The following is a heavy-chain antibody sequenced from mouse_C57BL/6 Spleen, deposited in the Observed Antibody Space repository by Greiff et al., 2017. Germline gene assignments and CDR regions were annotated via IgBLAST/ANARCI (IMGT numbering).Heavy chain of an antibody. CDR3: ERSKGKYEDFDD. V-gene: IGHV1-82*01. D-gene: IGHD2-1*01. J-gene: IGHJ1*03. Sequence: QVQLKQSGPELVKPGASVKISCKASGYAFSSSWMNWAKQRPGKGLEWIGRIYPGDGDTNYNGKFKGKATLTADKSSSTDNMQLSSLTSEDSAVYICERSKGKYEDFDDWGTGTTVTVSS. CDR2: IYPGDGDT. CDR1: GYAFSSSW.